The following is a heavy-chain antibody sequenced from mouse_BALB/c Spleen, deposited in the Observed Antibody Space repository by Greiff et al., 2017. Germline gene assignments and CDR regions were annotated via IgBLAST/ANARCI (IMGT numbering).Heavy chain of an antibody. Sequence: VHVKQSGAELVKPGASVKLSCTASGFNIKDTYMHWVKQRPEQGLEWIGRIDPANGNTKYDPKFQGKATITADTSSNTAYLQLSSLTSEDTAVYYCARGLLYYYAMDYWGQGTSVTVSS. CDR3: ARGLLYYYAMDY. CDR1: GFNIKDTY. D-gene: IGHD1-1*01. V-gene: IGHV14-3*02. J-gene: IGHJ4*01. CDR2: IDPANGNT.